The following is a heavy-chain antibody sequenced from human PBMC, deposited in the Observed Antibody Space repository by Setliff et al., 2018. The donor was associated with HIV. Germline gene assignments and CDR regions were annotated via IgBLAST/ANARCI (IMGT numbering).Heavy chain of an antibody. Sequence: ASVKVSCKASGYPFTSYGISWVRQAPGQGLEWMGWISAYNGNTNYAQKLQGRVTMTTDTSTSTAYMELRSLRSDDTAVYYCARDQLLWFGDPGWFDPWGQGTLVTVSS. J-gene: IGHJ5*02. CDR1: GYPFTSYG. V-gene: IGHV1-18*01. D-gene: IGHD3-10*01. CDR3: ARDQLLWFGDPGWFDP. CDR2: ISAYNGNT.